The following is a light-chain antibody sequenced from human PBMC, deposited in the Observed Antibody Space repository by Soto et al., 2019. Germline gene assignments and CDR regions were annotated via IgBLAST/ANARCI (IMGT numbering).Light chain of an antibody. CDR3: QTWGTGIEV. V-gene: IGLV4-69*01. J-gene: IGLJ3*02. CDR1: SGHSSYT. CDR2: LNSDGSH. Sequence: QLVRTQSPSASASLGASVKLTCTLSSGHSSYTIAWHQQQPEKGPRYLMTLNSDGSHSKGDGIPDRFSGSSSGAERYLSISSLQSEDEADYYCQTWGTGIEVFGGGTKLTVL.